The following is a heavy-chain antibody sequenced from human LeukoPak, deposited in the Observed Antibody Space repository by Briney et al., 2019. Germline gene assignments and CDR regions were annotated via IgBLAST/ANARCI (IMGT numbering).Heavy chain of an antibody. Sequence: SETLSLTCTVSGDSIRSYYWGWIRQPPGKGLEWIASIYYNGITYYNPSLKSRVTISVDTSKTQFSLKLSSVTAADTAVYYCARGGSSWFYLFDYWGQGSLVTVSS. J-gene: IGHJ4*02. CDR2: IYYNGIT. CDR3: ARGGSSWFYLFDY. D-gene: IGHD6-13*01. CDR1: GDSIRSYY. V-gene: IGHV4-39*01.